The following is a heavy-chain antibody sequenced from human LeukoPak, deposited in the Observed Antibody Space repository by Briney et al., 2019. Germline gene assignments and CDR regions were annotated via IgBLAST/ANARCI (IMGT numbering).Heavy chain of an antibody. CDR3: ACLTTADAFDI. D-gene: IGHD3-22*01. Sequence: SETLSLTCTVSGDSISSYYWSWIRQPPGKGLEWIGYIYYSGSTNYSPSLKSRVTISVDTSKNQFSLKLTSVTAADTAVYYCACLTTADAFDIWGQGTMVTVSS. J-gene: IGHJ3*02. CDR2: IYYSGST. CDR1: GDSISSYY. V-gene: IGHV4-59*01.